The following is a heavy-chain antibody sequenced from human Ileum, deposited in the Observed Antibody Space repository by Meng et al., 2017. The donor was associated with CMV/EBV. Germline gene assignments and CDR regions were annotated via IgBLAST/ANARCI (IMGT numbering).Heavy chain of an antibody. CDR1: GGSLTSYY. D-gene: IGHD3-10*01. CDR2: IHPTGTT. CDR3: ARAAARGVPVDL. V-gene: IGHV4-4*07. J-gene: IGHJ5*02. Sequence: QLQLQASGPRLLQPSETLSLTCTVTGGSLTSYYWTWIRQPAGKGLEWIGRIHPTGTTDDNPSLRGRVSMSLDKSKNQFSLKLTSVTAADTAVYYCARAAARGVPVDLWGQGTLVTVSS.